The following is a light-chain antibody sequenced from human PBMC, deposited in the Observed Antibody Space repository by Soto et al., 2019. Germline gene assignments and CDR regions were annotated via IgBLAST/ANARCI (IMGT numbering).Light chain of an antibody. Sequence: EIVLTQSPVTLSLSPGERATLSCRASQRITSNFLAWFQQKAGLAPRLLIYGPSTRASGVPDRFSGGGSGTDFVLTISRLEPEDFAVYYWHQYGRSPFTFGQGTKLQIK. J-gene: IGKJ2*01. CDR2: GPS. CDR3: HQYGRSPFT. CDR1: QRITSNF. V-gene: IGKV3-20*01.